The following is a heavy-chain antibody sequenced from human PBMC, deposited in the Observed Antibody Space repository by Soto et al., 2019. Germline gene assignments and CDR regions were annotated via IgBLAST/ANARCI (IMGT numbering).Heavy chain of an antibody. V-gene: IGHV3-30-3*01. Sequence: PGGSLRLSCASSGFNFSFYAMHWVRQTPGKGLEWVAVISFDGNNIYYADSVRGRFTISRDSSSSMLYLQMNNLKPEESAIYYCARLGCSSIWCVTQFDNWGQGTLVTVSS. CDR1: GFNFSFYA. J-gene: IGHJ4*02. D-gene: IGHD2-2*01. CDR3: ARLGCSSIWCVTQFDN. CDR2: ISFDGNNI.